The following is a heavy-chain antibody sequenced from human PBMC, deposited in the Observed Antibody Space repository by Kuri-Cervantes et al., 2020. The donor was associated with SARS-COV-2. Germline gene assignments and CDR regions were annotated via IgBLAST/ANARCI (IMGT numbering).Heavy chain of an antibody. J-gene: IGHJ4*02. Sequence: SVKVSCKASGGTFSSYAISWVRQAPGQGLEWMGGIIPIFGTANYAQKFQGRVTITTDESTRTAYMELSSLRSDDTAVYYCASTYLLEWTPGAPAHFDYWGQGTLVTVSS. CDR2: IIPIFGTA. CDR3: ASTYLLEWTPGAPAHFDY. CDR1: GGTFSSYA. V-gene: IGHV1-69*05. D-gene: IGHD3-3*01.